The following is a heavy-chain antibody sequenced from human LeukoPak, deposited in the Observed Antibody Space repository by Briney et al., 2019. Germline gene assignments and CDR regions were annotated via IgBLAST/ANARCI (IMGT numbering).Heavy chain of an antibody. J-gene: IGHJ4*02. Sequence: PGGSLRLSCAASGFTFSDYYMSWIRQAPGKGLEWVSYISSSGSTIYYGDSVKGRFTISRDNAKKSLCLQMNSLRAEDTALYYCAKMAHSSSWRMTWAFDYWGQGTLVTVSS. V-gene: IGHV3-11*01. CDR2: ISSSGSTI. D-gene: IGHD6-13*01. CDR3: AKMAHSSSWRMTWAFDY. CDR1: GFTFSDYY.